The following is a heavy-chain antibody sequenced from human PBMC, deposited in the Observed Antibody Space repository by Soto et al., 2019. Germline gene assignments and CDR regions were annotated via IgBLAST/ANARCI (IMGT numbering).Heavy chain of an antibody. CDR1: GGTFVSSA. J-gene: IGHJ5*02. Sequence: QVQLLQSGAELREPGSSVRISCTPSGGTFVSSAFAWVRQAPGGQLAWMGGIIPILRSTNYAEKFLGRLTIRADDSSRTAYLELSSLTFDDTAVYFCAKKNPPGDSNKDWLDPWGQGTLVTVST. D-gene: IGHD2-15*01. V-gene: IGHV1-69*01. CDR2: IIPILRST. CDR3: AKKNPPGDSNKDWLDP.